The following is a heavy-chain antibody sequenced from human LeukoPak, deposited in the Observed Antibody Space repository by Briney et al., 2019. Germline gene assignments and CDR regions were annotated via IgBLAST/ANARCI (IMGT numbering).Heavy chain of an antibody. Sequence: EGSLRLSCAASGFTFSSYSMNWVRQAPGKGLEWVSSISSSSSYIYYADSVKGRFTISRDNAKNSLYLQMNSLRAEDTAVYYCARRHPTRDAFDIWGQGTMVTVSS. CDR3: ARRHPTRDAFDI. CDR2: ISSSSSYI. V-gene: IGHV3-21*01. J-gene: IGHJ3*02. CDR1: GFTFSSYS. D-gene: IGHD2-2*01.